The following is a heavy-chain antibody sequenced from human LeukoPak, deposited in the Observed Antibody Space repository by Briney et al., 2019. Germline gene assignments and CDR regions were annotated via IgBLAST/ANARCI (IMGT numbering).Heavy chain of an antibody. D-gene: IGHD5-12*01. CDR1: GFTISSYA. V-gene: IGHV3-23*01. J-gene: IGHJ4*02. CDR2: ISGSGGST. CDR3: AKDQIVATIENDY. Sequence: GGSLRLSCAASGFTISSYAMSWVRQAPGKGLEWVSAISGSGGSTYYADSVKGRFTISRDNSKNTLYLQMNSLRAEDTAVYYCAKDQIVATIENDYWGQGTLVTVSS.